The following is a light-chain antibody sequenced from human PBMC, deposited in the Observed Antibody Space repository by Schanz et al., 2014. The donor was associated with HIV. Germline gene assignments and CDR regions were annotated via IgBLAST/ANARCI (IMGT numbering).Light chain of an antibody. CDR1: SSDIGTYNY. CDR2: DVS. Sequence: QSALTQPASVSGSPGQSITISCIGTSSDIGTYNYVSWYQQLPGKAPKLIIYDVSNRPSEISYRFSGSKSGNTASLTISGLQAEDEADYYCSSYTSSSTLVFGGGTKLTVL. CDR3: SSYTSSSTLV. V-gene: IGLV2-14*03. J-gene: IGLJ2*01.